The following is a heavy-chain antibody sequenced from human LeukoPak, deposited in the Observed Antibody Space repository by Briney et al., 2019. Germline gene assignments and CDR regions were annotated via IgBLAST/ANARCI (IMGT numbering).Heavy chain of an antibody. V-gene: IGHV3-30*03. Sequence: TGGSLRLSCAASGFTFSSYGMHWVRQAPGKGLGWVAVISYDGGKKYYADSVKGRFTISRDNSKNTLYLQMNSLRTEDTAVYYCTPLFPHYYYYYMDVWGKGTTVTISS. J-gene: IGHJ6*03. CDR3: TPLFPHYYYYYMDV. D-gene: IGHD2-21*01. CDR1: GFTFSSYG. CDR2: ISYDGGKK.